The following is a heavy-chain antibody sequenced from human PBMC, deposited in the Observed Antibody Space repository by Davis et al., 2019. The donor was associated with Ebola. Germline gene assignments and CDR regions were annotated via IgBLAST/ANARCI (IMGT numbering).Heavy chain of an antibody. D-gene: IGHD3-3*01. CDR3: ARSGLSFGVVKYHYGMDF. Sequence: PGGSLRLSCAASGFTFSSYGMHWVRQAPGKGLEWVAVIWYDGSNKYYADSVKGRFTISRDNSKKTMYLQMNSLRAEDTAVYYCARSGLSFGVVKYHYGMDFWGKGTTVTVSS. V-gene: IGHV3-33*01. J-gene: IGHJ6*04. CDR1: GFTFSSYG. CDR2: IWYDGSNK.